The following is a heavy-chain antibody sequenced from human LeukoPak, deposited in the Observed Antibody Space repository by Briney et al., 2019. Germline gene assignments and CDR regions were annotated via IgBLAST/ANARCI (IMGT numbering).Heavy chain of an antibody. CDR3: ARGYSSLDP. D-gene: IGHD6-19*01. CDR1: GFTFSSYD. Sequence: GGSLRLSCAASGFTFSSYDMHWVRQATGKGLEWVSAIGTAGDPYYPGSVKGRFTISRDNSKNTLYLQMNSLTAEDTAVYYCARGYSSLDPWGQGTLVTVSS. CDR2: IGTAGDP. J-gene: IGHJ5*02. V-gene: IGHV3-13*05.